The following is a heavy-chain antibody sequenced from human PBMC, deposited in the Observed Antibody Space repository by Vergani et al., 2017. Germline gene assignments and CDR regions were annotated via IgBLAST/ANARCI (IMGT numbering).Heavy chain of an antibody. CDR2: IWYDGSNK. J-gene: IGHJ6*01. Sequence: QVQLVESGGGVVQPGRSLRLSCAASGFTFSSYGMHWVRQAPGKGLEWVAVIWYDGSNKYYADSVKGRFTISRDNSKNTLYLQMNSLRAEDTAVYYCAKGTPRGSGMGVWGPRDHGHRLL. CDR3: AKGTPRGSGMGV. D-gene: IGHD3-10*01. V-gene: IGHV3-33*06. CDR1: GFTFSSYG.